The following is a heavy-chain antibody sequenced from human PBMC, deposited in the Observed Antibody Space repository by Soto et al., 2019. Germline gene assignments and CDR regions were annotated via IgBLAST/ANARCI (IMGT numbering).Heavy chain of an antibody. J-gene: IGHJ6*02. D-gene: IGHD3-10*01. CDR1: GGSFSGYY. Sequence: SETLSLTCAVYGGSFSGYYWSWIRQPPGKGLEWIGEINHSGSTNYNPSLKSRVTISVDTSKNQLSLKLSSVTAADTAVYYCARGVRGVIITKDYYYGMDVWGQGTTVTVSS. CDR3: ARGVRGVIITKDYYYGMDV. CDR2: INHSGST. V-gene: IGHV4-34*01.